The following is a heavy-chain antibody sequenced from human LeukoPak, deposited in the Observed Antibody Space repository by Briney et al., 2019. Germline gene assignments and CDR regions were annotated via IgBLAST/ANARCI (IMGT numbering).Heavy chain of an antibody. CDR2: INPNSGGT. Sequence: ASVKVSCKASGYTFTGYYMHWVRQAPGQGLEWMGWINPNSGGTNYAQKFQGRVTMTRDTSTSTAYMELSRLRSDDTAVYYCARGWGLRYFDRHWFDPWGQGTLVTVSS. CDR3: ARGWGLRYFDRHWFDP. J-gene: IGHJ5*02. V-gene: IGHV1-2*02. D-gene: IGHD3-9*01. CDR1: GYTFTGYY.